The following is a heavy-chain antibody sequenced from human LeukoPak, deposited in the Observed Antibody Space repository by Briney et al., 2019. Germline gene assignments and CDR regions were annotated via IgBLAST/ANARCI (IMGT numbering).Heavy chain of an antibody. CDR3: ARKGKLAYYGMDV. J-gene: IGHJ6*02. V-gene: IGHV3-23*01. CDR2: ISGSGGST. CDR1: GFTFSSYA. D-gene: IGHD4-23*01. Sequence: PGGSLRLSCAASGFTFSSYAMSWVRQAPGKGLEWVSAISGSGGSTYYADSVKGRFTISRDNSKNTLYLQMNSLRAEDTAVYYCARKGKLAYYGMDVWGHGTTVTVSS.